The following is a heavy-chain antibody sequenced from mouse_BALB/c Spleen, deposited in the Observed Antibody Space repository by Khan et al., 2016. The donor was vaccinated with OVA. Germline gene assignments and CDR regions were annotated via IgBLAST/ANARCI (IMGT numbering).Heavy chain of an antibody. Sequence: EVELVESGGGLVQPGGSRKLSCAASGFTFSSFGMHWVRQAPEKGLEWVAYISSGSSTIYYADTVKGRFTISRDNPKNTLFLQMTRLRSEDTAMYSCARRRIYDGYYGGAMDYWGQGTSVTVSS. CDR2: ISSGSSTI. D-gene: IGHD2-3*01. CDR3: ARRRIYDGYYGGAMDY. CDR1: GFTFSSFG. V-gene: IGHV5-17*02. J-gene: IGHJ4*01.